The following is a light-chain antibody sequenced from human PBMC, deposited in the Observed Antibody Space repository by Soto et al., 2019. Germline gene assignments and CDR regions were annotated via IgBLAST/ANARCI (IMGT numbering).Light chain of an antibody. V-gene: IGKV3-11*01. CDR1: QSVSSY. CDR3: QQRSNWPST. CDR2: DAS. Sequence: EIVLTQSPATLSLSPGDRATLSCRASQSVSSYLAWYQQKPGQAPRLLIYDASNRATGIPARFSGSGSGTDFTLTITTLGPEDFPVYYCQQRSNWPSTFGGGTKVEIK. J-gene: IGKJ4*01.